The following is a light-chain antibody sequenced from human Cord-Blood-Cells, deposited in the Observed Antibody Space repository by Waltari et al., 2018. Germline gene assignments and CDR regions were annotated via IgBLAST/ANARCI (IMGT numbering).Light chain of an antibody. V-gene: IGKV3-11*01. CDR2: NAS. J-gene: IGKJ4*01. Sequence: EIVLTQSPATLSLSPGERATLSCRPSQSVSSYLAWYQQKPGQAPRLLIYNASNRATGIPARFSGRGSGTGFTLTISSLEPEDCAVYYCQQRSNWPLTFGGGTKVEIK. CDR1: QSVSSY. CDR3: QQRSNWPLT.